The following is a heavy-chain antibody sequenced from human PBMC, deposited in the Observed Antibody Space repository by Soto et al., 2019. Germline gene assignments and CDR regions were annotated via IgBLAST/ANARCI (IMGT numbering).Heavy chain of an antibody. J-gene: IGHJ3*02. Sequence: QVQLVESGGGVVQPGRSLRLSCAASGFTFRSYGMHWVRQAPAKGLEWVAVISYDGSNKYYADSVKGRFTISRDNSKNTLYLQMNSLRAEDTAVYYCAKGGVGSTSNAFDIWGQGTMDTVSS. CDR2: ISYDGSNK. V-gene: IGHV3-30*18. CDR1: GFTFRSYG. D-gene: IGHD1-26*01. CDR3: AKGGVGSTSNAFDI.